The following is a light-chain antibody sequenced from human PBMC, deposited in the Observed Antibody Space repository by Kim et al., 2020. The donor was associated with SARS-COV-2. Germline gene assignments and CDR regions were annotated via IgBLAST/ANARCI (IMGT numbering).Light chain of an antibody. CDR1: SGHGSDA. CDR2: LNSDGSH. Sequence: ASVKLTCTMRSGHGSDAIAAHQQQTEKGPRYLMKLNSDGSHSKGDGIPDRFSGSSSGAERYLTISSLQSEDEADDYCQTWGTGIRVFGGGTQLTVL. V-gene: IGLV4-69*01. J-gene: IGLJ3*02. CDR3: QTWGTGIRV.